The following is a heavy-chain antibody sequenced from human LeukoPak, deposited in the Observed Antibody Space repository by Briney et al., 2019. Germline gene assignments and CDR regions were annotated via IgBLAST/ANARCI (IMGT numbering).Heavy chain of an antibody. J-gene: IGHJ4*02. D-gene: IGHD5-12*01. V-gene: IGHV3-30*02. Sequence: PGGSLRLSCAASGFTFSSYGMHWVRQAPGKGLEWVAFIRYDGSNKYYADSVKGRFTISRDNSKNTLYLQMNSLRAEDTAVYYCAKDPGGLNSGTFDYWGQGTLVTVSS. CDR3: AKDPGGLNSGTFDY. CDR2: IRYDGSNK. CDR1: GFTFSSYG.